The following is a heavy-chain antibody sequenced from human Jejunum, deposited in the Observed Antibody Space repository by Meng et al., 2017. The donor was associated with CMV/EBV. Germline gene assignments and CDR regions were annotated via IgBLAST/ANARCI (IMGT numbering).Heavy chain of an antibody. CDR2: LIPVLNKA. J-gene: IGHJ4*02. CDR1: GGSFSTYT. D-gene: IGHD2/OR15-2a*01. Sequence: QVQLVQSGAELKNPGSSVKVACKTSGGSFSTYTFSWVRQAPGQGLEWMGGLIPVLNKAKSAPRFQDRVTFTADETTTTAYMELSSLTFEDTAVYFCARGRGNQPLFDFWGQGTLVTVSS. CDR3: ARGRGNQPLFDF. V-gene: IGHV1-69*10.